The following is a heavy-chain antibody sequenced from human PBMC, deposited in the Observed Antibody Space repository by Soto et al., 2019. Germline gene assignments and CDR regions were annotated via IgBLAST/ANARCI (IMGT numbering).Heavy chain of an antibody. CDR1: GFTVSNSY. CDR2: IYGGGNT. CDR3: ARDGSSAYHYDSSGYSYYYGMDV. Sequence: PGGSLRLSCAASGFTVSNSYMSWVRQAPGKGLEWVSVIYGGGNTYYGDSVKGRFTISRDISKNTLYLQMNSLRAEDTAVYYCARDGSSAYHYDSSGYSYYYGMDVWGQGTTVTVSS. J-gene: IGHJ6*02. V-gene: IGHV3-53*01. D-gene: IGHD3-22*01.